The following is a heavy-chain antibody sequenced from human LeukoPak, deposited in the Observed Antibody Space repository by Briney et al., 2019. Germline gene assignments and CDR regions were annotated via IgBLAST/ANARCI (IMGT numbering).Heavy chain of an antibody. V-gene: IGHV4-30-2*01. CDR2: IYHSGST. CDR1: GGSISSGGYS. Sequence: SETLSLTCAVSGGSISSGGYSWSWIRQPPGKGLEWIGYIYHSGSTYYNPSLKCRVTISVDRSKNQFSLKLSSVTAADTAVYYCARVHYYYGMDVWGQGTTVTVSS. J-gene: IGHJ6*02. CDR3: ARVHYYYGMDV.